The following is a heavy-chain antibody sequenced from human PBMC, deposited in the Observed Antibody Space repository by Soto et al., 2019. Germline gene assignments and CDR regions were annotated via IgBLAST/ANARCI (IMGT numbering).Heavy chain of an antibody. CDR1: GGTFSSYA. J-gene: IGHJ6*02. D-gene: IGHD3-3*01. CDR2: ISANNGKT. Sequence: ASVKVSCKASGGTFSSYAISWVRQAPGQGLEWMGGISANNGKTNYAQKFQGRVTMTTDTSTSTAYMELRSLRSDDTAVYYCAREEWYGMDVWGQGTTVTVSS. V-gene: IGHV1-18*01. CDR3: AREEWYGMDV.